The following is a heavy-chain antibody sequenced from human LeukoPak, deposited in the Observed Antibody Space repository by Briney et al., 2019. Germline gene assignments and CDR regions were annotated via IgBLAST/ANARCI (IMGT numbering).Heavy chain of an antibody. CDR1: GYTFTSYG. CDR3: ARDMSSNSCYGH. Sequence: ASVKVSCKASGYTFTSYGISWVRQAPGQGLEWMGWINPNSGGTNYAQKFQGRVTMTRDTSISTAYMELSRVRSDDTAVYYCARDMSSNSCYGHWGQGTLVTVSS. J-gene: IGHJ5*02. V-gene: IGHV1-2*02. CDR2: INPNSGGT. D-gene: IGHD5/OR15-5a*01.